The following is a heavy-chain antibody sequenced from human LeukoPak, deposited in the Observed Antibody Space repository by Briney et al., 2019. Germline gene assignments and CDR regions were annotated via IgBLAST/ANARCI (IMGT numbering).Heavy chain of an antibody. D-gene: IGHD1-1*01. J-gene: IGHJ5*02. Sequence: ASVKVSCKASGYTFTSNDINWVRQAAGQGLEWMGWMNPHGGSAGYAQKFQGRVTMTRDTSISTVYMELSSLTSDDTAVYYCARIPQRVPHNWFDPWGQGTLVTVSS. CDR3: ARIPQRVPHNWFDP. CDR1: GYTFTSND. CDR2: MNPHGGSA. V-gene: IGHV1-8*01.